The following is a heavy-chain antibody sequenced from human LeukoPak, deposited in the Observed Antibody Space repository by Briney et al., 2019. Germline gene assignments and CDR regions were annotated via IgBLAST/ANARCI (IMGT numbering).Heavy chain of an antibody. CDR3: ARSGDDYGDPNLFDY. J-gene: IGHJ4*02. CDR2: IIPIFGTA. CDR1: GGTFSSYA. D-gene: IGHD4-17*01. V-gene: IGHV1-69*13. Sequence: EASVTVSCTASGGTFSSYAISWVRQAPGQGLEWMGGIIPIFGTANYAQKFQGRVTITADESTSTAYMELSSLRSEDTAVYYCARSGDDYGDPNLFDYWGQGTLVTVSS.